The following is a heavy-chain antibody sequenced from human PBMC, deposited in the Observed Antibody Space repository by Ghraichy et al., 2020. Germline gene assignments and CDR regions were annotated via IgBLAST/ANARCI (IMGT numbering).Heavy chain of an antibody. J-gene: IGHJ6*02. CDR1: GFTFSSYS. V-gene: IGHV3-48*02. CDR2: ISSSSSTI. CDR3: ARDRYYSSTSCSYGMDV. D-gene: IGHD2-2*01. Sequence: GGSLRLSCAASGFTFSSYSMNWVRQAPGKGLEWVSYISSSSSTIYYADSVKGRFTISRDNAKKSLYLQMNSLRDEDTAVYYCARDRYYSSTSCSYGMDVWGQGTTVTVSS.